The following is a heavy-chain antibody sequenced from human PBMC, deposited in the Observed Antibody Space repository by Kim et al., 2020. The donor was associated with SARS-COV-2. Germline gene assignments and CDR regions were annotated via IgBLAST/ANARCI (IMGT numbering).Heavy chain of an antibody. CDR1: GFTFNTYG. V-gene: IGHV3-30*18. CDR3: AKSFSGSYFGYDY. D-gene: IGHD1-26*01. J-gene: IGHJ4*02. Sequence: GGSLRLSCEASGFTFNTYGIHWVRQAPGKGLEWVAVISYDVSKKYYVESVKGRFTISRDNSKNTLYLQMNSLRIEDTAVYYCAKSFSGSYFGYDYWGQGTLVTVSS. CDR2: ISYDVSKK.